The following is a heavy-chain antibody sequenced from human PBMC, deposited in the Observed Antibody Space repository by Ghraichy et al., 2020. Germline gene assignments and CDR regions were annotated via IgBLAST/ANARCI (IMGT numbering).Heavy chain of an antibody. CDR3: ARDRALGYSSGWDSPQDAFDI. Sequence: SETLSLTCTVSGGSVSSGSYYWSWIRQPPGKGLEWIGYIYYSGSTNYNPSLKSRVTISVDTSKNQFSLKLSSVTAADTAVYYCARDRALGYSSGWDSPQDAFDIWGQGTMVTVSS. V-gene: IGHV4-61*01. CDR1: GGSVSSGSYY. CDR2: IYYSGST. J-gene: IGHJ3*02. D-gene: IGHD6-19*01.